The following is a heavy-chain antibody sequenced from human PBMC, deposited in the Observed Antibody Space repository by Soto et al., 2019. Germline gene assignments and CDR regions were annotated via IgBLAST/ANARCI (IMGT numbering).Heavy chain of an antibody. CDR3: ARDLVVAANYRHYYYGKDV. Sequence: SETLSLTCTVSGGSISSDYWSWIRQPPGKGLAWIGYIYYGGSTYYNPSLKSRVTISVDTSKNQFSLKLSSVTAADTAVYYCARDLVVAANYRHYYYGKDVWSQGTTVTVSS. CDR1: GGSISSDY. V-gene: IGHV4-59*12. CDR2: IYYGGST. J-gene: IGHJ6*02. D-gene: IGHD2-15*01.